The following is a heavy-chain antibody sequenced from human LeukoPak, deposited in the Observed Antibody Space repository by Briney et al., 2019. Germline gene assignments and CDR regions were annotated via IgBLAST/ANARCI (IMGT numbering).Heavy chain of an antibody. V-gene: IGHV4-4*02. CDR1: GDSISTNNW. D-gene: IGHD6-25*01. J-gene: IGHJ4*02. Sequence: ASGTLSLTCAVSGDSISTNNWWSWVRQPPGKGLEWIGEIYHSGSTNYNPSLKSPVTISVDKSKNQFSLRLSSVTAADTAVYYCAKKRNAAPYYFDCWGQGTLVTVSS. CDR3: AKKRNAAPYYFDC. CDR2: IYHSGST.